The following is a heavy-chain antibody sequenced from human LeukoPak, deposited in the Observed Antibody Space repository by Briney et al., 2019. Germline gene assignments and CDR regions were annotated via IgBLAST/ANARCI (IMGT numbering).Heavy chain of an antibody. Sequence: ASVKVSCKASGYTFTGYYMHWVRQAPGQGLEWMGWINPNSGGTNYAQKFQGWVTMTRDTSISTAYMELSRLRSDDTAVYYCATEVRGVIFGMDVWGQGTTVTVSS. J-gene: IGHJ6*02. CDR2: INPNSGGT. D-gene: IGHD3-10*01. CDR3: ATEVRGVIFGMDV. V-gene: IGHV1-2*04. CDR1: GYTFTGYY.